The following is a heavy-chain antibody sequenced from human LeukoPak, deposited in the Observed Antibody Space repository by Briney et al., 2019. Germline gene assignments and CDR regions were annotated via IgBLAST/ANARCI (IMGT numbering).Heavy chain of an antibody. CDR3: ARDTRLGYCRSTSCYASWYDP. D-gene: IGHD2-2*01. CDR1: GFTFSSYA. CDR2: ISGGGDNT. Sequence: GGSLRLSCAASGFTFSSYAMSWVRQSPGKGLEWVSTISGGGDNTYYADSVKGRFTISRDNSKNTLYLQMNSLRTEDTALYYCARDTRLGYCRSTSCYASWYDPWGQGTLVTVSS. V-gene: IGHV3-23*01. J-gene: IGHJ5*02.